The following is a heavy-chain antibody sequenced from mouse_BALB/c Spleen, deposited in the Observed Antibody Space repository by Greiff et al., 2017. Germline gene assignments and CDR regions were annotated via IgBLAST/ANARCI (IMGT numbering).Heavy chain of an antibody. V-gene: IGHV5-17*02. CDR1: GFTFSSFG. Sequence: DVMLVESGGGLVQPGGSRKLSCAASGFTFSSFGMHWVRQAPEKGLEWVAYISSGSSTIYYGDTVKGRFTISRDNPKNTLFLQMTSLRSEDTAMYYCARITTAYWGQGTLVTVSA. J-gene: IGHJ3*01. D-gene: IGHD2-4*01. CDR2: ISSGSSTI. CDR3: ARITTAY.